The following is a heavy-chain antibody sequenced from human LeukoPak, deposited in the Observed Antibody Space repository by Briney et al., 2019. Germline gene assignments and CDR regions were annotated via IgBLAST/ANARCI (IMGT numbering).Heavy chain of an antibody. Sequence: ASVKVSCKASGGTFSSYTISWVRQAPGQGLEWMGRIIPILGIANYAQKFQGRVTITADKSTSTAYMELSSLRSEDTAVYYCARPKKAGAGPDYWGQGTLVTASS. CDR1: GGTFSSYT. J-gene: IGHJ4*02. CDR2: IIPILGIA. D-gene: IGHD6-19*01. V-gene: IGHV1-69*02. CDR3: ARPKKAGAGPDY.